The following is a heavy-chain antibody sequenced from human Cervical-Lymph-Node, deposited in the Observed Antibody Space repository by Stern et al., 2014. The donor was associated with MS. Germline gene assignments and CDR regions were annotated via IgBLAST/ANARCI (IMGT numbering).Heavy chain of an antibody. CDR2: INPSGGST. V-gene: IGHV1-46*03. J-gene: IGHJ6*02. CDR1: GYTFTSYY. D-gene: IGHD5-12*01. Sequence: QVQLVQPGAEVKKPGASVKVSCKASGYTFTSYYMHWARQAPGQGLEWMGIINPSGGSTSYAQKVQGRVTMTRDTSTSTVYMELSSLRSEDTAVYYCARGRYSGYDLWIWGQGTTVTVSS. CDR3: ARGRYSGYDLWI.